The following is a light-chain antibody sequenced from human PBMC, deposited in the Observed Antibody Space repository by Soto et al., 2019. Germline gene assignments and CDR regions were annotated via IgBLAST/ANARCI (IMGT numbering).Light chain of an antibody. V-gene: IGLV2-14*03. J-gene: IGLJ1*01. CDR2: DDS. CDR3: NSYREDHPRFYV. CDR1: HSDIGNYNY. Sequence: QSVLTQPASVSGSPGQSITISCTGTHSDIGNYNYVSWYQHLPGKATKLMIYDDSSRPSGVSSRFSGSKSGNTASLAISGLQAEDEADYYCNSYREDHPRFYVFGTGTKVTVL.